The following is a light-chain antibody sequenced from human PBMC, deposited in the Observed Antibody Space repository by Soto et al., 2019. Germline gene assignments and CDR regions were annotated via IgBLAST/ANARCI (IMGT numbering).Light chain of an antibody. V-gene: IGLV1-47*01. Sequence: QSVLTQAPSASGTPGQRVTISCSGSSSNIGSNYVYWYQHLPGTAPKVLIYRNNQRPSGVPDRFSGSKSGTSASLAISGLRSGDEVDYYCGAWDDSLSARVFGGGTKLTVL. CDR1: SSNIGSNY. J-gene: IGLJ3*02. CDR2: RNN. CDR3: GAWDDSLSARV.